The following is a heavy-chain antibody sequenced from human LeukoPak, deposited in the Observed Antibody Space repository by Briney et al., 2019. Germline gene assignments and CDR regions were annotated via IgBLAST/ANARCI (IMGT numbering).Heavy chain of an antibody. D-gene: IGHD3-10*01. CDR2: IYHSGST. Sequence: PSETLSLTCTVSGGSLSSSSYYWGWIRQPPGKGLEWFGSIYHSGSTYYNPSLKSRVTMSVDTSKNHFFLKLTSVTPADTAVYYCVRVRRGWTMDRPDAFDIWGPGTMVTVSS. J-gene: IGHJ3*02. V-gene: IGHV4-39*07. CDR3: VRVRRGWTMDRPDAFDI. CDR1: GGSLSSSSYY.